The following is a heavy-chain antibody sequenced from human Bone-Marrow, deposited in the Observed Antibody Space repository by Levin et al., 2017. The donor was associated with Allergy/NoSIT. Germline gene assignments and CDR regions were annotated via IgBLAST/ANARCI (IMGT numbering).Heavy chain of an antibody. CDR1: GFTFNNAW. V-gene: IGHV3-15*01. Sequence: HGESLKISCAASGFTFNNAWMSWVRQAPGKGLEWVGRIKTKTDGGTTDYAAPVKGRFTISRDDSKNTLFLQMNSLKTEDTAVYYCTTEGYSYGFHAFDIWGQGTMVTVSS. D-gene: IGHD5-18*01. CDR3: TTEGYSYGFHAFDI. CDR2: IKTKTDGGTT. J-gene: IGHJ3*02.